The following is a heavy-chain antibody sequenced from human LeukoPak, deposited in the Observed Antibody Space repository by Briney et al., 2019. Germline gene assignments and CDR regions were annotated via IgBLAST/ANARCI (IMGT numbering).Heavy chain of an antibody. V-gene: IGHV3-9*01. CDR2: ISWNSGSS. D-gene: IGHD3-10*01. Sequence: PGGSLRLSCAASGFTFDDYAMHWVRQAPGKGLEWVSGISWNSGSSGYADSVKGRFTISRDNAKNSLYLQMNSLRAEDTALYYCAESDLSGWFGELLESYFDYWGQGTLVTVSS. CDR3: AESDLSGWFGELLESYFDY. J-gene: IGHJ4*02. CDR1: GFTFDDYA.